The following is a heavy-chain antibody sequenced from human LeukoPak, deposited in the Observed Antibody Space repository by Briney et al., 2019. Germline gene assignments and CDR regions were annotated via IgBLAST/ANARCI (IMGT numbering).Heavy chain of an antibody. CDR2: IYYSGST. D-gene: IGHD2-2*02. V-gene: IGHV4-30-4*08. Sequence: PSQTLSLTCTVSGGSISSGDYYWSWIRQPQGKGLEWIGYIYYSGSTYYNPSLKSRVTISVDTSKNQFSLKLSSVTAADTAVYYCARDRRYCSSTSCYTAPDAFDIWGQGTMATVSS. CDR1: GGSISSGDYY. J-gene: IGHJ3*02. CDR3: ARDRRYCSSTSCYTAPDAFDI.